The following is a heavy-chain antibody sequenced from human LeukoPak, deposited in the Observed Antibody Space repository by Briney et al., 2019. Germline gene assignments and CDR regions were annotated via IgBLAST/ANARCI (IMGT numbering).Heavy chain of an antibody. V-gene: IGHV3-48*02. CDR1: GFTFSSYS. CDR2: ISSSSSTI. Sequence: GGSLRLSCAASGFTFSSYSMNWVRQAPGKGLEWVSYISSSSSTIYYADSVKGRFTISRDNAKNSLYLQMNSLRDEDTAVYFCAGDVGYCGGDSCYTVLGYWGQGLLVTVSS. D-gene: IGHD2-15*01. CDR3: AGDVGYCGGDSCYTVLGY. J-gene: IGHJ4*02.